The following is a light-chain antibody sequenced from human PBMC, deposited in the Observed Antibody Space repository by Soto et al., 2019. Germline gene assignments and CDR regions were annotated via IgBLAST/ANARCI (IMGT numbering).Light chain of an antibody. J-gene: IGLJ1*01. CDR1: SSDVGGFNY. CDR2: EVN. CDR3: SSYTTSSAPYV. V-gene: IGLV2-8*01. Sequence: QSVLTQPPSASGSPGQSVTISCSGTSSDVGGFNYVSWYQQHPGRAPKVLIYEVNKRPSGVPDRFSGSKSGTTASLTISGLQAEDEADYYCSSYTTSSAPYVFGTGTKVTVL.